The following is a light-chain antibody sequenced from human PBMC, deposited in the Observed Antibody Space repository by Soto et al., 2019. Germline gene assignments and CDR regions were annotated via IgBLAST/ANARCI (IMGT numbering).Light chain of an antibody. CDR1: SSNIGAGFD. Sequence: QPVLTQPPSVSGAPGQRVTISCTGSSSNIGAGFDVHWYQQLPGTAPKLLIYGNVDRPSGVPDRFSGSKSGTSASLAITGLQAEDEADYYCQSSDSSLSGYVFGTGTKVTVL. CDR3: QSSDSSLSGYV. V-gene: IGLV1-40*01. CDR2: GNV. J-gene: IGLJ1*01.